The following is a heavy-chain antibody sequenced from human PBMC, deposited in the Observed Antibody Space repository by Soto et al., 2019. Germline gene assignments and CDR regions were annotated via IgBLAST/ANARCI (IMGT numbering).Heavy chain of an antibody. CDR3: ATADCSSTSCYLDY. J-gene: IGHJ4*02. CDR2: ISWNSGSI. CDR1: GFTFDDYA. D-gene: IGHD2-2*01. V-gene: IGHV3-9*01. Sequence: EVQLVESGGGLVQPGRSLRLSCAASGFTFDDYAMHWVRQAPGKGLEWVSGISWNSGSIGYADSVKGRFTISRDNAKNSLYLQMNSLRAADTALYYCATADCSSTSCYLDYWGQGTLVTVSS.